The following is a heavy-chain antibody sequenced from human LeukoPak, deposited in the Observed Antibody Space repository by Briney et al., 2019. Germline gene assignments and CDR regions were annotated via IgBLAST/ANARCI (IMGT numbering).Heavy chain of an antibody. CDR1: GFTFSSYS. D-gene: IGHD3-22*01. J-gene: IGHJ4*02. CDR3: ARDGLYYFDSSAYYLGGSRGYFDY. CDR2: ISSSGTI. Sequence: GGSLRLSCAASGFTFSSYSMNWVRQAPGKGLEWVSYISSSGTIYYADSVRGRFTISRDNAKNSLYLQMNSLRAEDTAVYYCARDGLYYFDSSAYYLGGSRGYFDYWGQGALVTVSS. V-gene: IGHV3-48*04.